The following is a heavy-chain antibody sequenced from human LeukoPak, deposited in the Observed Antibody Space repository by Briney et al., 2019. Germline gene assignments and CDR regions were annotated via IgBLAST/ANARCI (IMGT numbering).Heavy chain of an antibody. CDR3: ARHVNPTSLVATIRYFDY. D-gene: IGHD5-12*01. J-gene: IGHJ4*02. CDR1: GYSFTSYW. V-gene: IGHV5-51*01. Sequence: ESRKISWKGSGYSFTSYWVGWVRQMPGKFLEWMGIIYPGDSDTRYSPSLQGQVTISADKSIRPAYLQWSSLKASDTAMYYCARHVNPTSLVATIRYFDYWGQGTLVTVSS. CDR2: IYPGDSDT.